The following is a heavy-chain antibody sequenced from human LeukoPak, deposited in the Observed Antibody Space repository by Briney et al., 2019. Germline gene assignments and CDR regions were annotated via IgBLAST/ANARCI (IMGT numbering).Heavy chain of an antibody. CDR3: ARVVAARGGFLRYYFDY. CDR1: GYTFTSYD. V-gene: IGHV1-8*01. CDR2: MNPNSGNT. Sequence: ASVKVSCKASGYTFTSYDINWVRQATGQGLEWMGWMNPNSGNTGYAQKFQGRVIMTRNTSISTAYMELSSLRSEDTAVYYCARVVAARGGFLRYYFDYWGQGTLVTVSS. J-gene: IGHJ4*02. D-gene: IGHD6-6*01.